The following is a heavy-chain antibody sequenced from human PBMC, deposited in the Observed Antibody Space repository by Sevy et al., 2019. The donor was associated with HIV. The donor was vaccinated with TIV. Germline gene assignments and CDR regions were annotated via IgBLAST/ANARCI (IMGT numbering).Heavy chain of an antibody. J-gene: IGHJ4*02. CDR3: ASHDWGREDY. CDR2: IHYSGAT. CDR1: GYSISSGYW. V-gene: IGHV4-38-2*01. D-gene: IGHD7-27*01. Sequence: SETLSLTCVVSGYSISSGYWWDWFRRPPGKGLEWIGAIHYSGATHYTPSLNRRVAVSADTSKNQFSLRLSSVTAADTAVYYCASHDWGREDYWGQGTLVTVSS.